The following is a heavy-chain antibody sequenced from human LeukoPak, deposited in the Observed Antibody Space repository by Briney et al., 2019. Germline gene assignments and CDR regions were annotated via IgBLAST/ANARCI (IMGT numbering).Heavy chain of an antibody. CDR1: GGSISSGGYY. J-gene: IGHJ1*01. V-gene: IGHV4-31*03. D-gene: IGHD3-22*01. CDR3: ARAPYYYDSEDFQH. Sequence: SETLSLTCTVSGGSISSGGYYWSWIRQHPGKGLEWIGYIYYSGSTYYNPSLKSRVTISVDTSKNQFSLKLSSVTAADTAVYYCARAPYYYDSEDFQHWGQGTLVTVSS. CDR2: IYYSGST.